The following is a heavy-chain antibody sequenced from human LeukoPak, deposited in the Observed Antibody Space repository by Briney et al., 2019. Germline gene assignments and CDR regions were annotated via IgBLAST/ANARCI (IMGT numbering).Heavy chain of an antibody. CDR1: GYSISSGYY. V-gene: IGHV4-38-2*01. D-gene: IGHD2-2*02. Sequence: SETLSLTCAVSGYSISSGYYWGWIRQPPGKGLEWIGSIYHSGSTYYDPSLKSRITISVDTSKNQFSLKLSSVTAADTAVYYCARICSSTSCYTSTTDYWGQGTLVTVSS. CDR2: IYHSGST. CDR3: ARICSSTSCYTSTTDY. J-gene: IGHJ4*02.